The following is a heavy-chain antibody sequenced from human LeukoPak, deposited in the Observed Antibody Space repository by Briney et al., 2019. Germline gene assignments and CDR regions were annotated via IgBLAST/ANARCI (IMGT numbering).Heavy chain of an antibody. V-gene: IGHV4-59*11. CDR3: ARSGYSPLAGFDY. J-gene: IGHJ4*02. CDR1: GGSISSHY. CDR2: IYDSVST. Sequence: SETLSLTSTVSGGSISSHYWSWIRQPPGKGLGWIGYIYDSVSTNYNPSLKSRVTISVDTSKNQFSLKLSSVTAADTAVYYCARSGYSPLAGFDYWGQGTLVTVSS. D-gene: IGHD1-26*01.